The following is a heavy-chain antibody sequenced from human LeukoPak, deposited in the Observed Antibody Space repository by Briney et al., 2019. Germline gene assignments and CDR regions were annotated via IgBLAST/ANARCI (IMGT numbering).Heavy chain of an antibody. CDR1: GFTFSSYS. J-gene: IGHJ6*02. Sequence: GGSLRLSCAASGFTFSSYSMNWVRQAPGKGLEWVSSISSSSSYIYYADSVKGRFTISRDNAKNSLYLQMNSLRAEDTAVYYCARDCSSTRSCYYYYGMDVWGQGTTVTVSS. D-gene: IGHD2-2*01. CDR2: ISSSSSYI. V-gene: IGHV3-21*01. CDR3: ARDCSSTRSCYYYYGMDV.